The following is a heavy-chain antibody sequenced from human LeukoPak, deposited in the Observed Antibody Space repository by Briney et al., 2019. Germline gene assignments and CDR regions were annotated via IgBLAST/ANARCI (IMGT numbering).Heavy chain of an antibody. D-gene: IGHD6-19*01. CDR2: VSPNSANT. J-gene: IGHJ6*02. V-gene: IGHV1-8*01. CDR1: GYTFTSYD. Sequence: ASVKVSCKASGYTFTSYDVNWVRQATGQGLEWMGWVSPNSANTAYAQKFQGRVTMTRNTSISTAYMELSSLRSEDTAVYYCARATEQWLRYYYYYGKDVWGRGTTVTVSS. CDR3: ARATEQWLRYYYYYGKDV.